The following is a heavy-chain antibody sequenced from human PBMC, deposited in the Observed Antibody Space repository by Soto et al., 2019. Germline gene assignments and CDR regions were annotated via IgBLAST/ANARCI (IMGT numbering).Heavy chain of an antibody. CDR1: GVSVSSGSYY. Sequence: SETLSLTCTVSGVSVSSGSYYWSWIRQPPGKGLEWIGYIYYSGSTNYNPSLKSRVTISVDTSKNQFSLKLSSVTAADTAVYYCARAKVNYGDYAQGSFDYWGQGTLVTVSS. V-gene: IGHV4-61*01. CDR2: IYYSGST. D-gene: IGHD4-17*01. CDR3: ARAKVNYGDYAQGSFDY. J-gene: IGHJ4*02.